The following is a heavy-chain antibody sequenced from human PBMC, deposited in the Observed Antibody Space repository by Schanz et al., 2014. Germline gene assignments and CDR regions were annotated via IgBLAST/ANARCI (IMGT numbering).Heavy chain of an antibody. V-gene: IGHV3-48*01. CDR2: VSRSTPDI. CDR1: TFTFSSDW. J-gene: IGHJ4*02. CDR3: VRDSFFAFDY. Sequence: EVHLVESGGGLVQPGGSLRLSCAASTFTFSSDWMSWVRQAPGKGLEWVSYVSRSTPDIYYADSVKGRFTMSRDNAKNSVCLQMNSLRAEDTAVYYCVRDSFFAFDYWGQGTLVTVSS. D-gene: IGHD3-3*01.